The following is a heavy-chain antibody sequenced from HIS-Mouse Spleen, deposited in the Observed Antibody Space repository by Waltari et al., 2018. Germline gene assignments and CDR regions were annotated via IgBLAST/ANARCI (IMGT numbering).Heavy chain of an antibody. Sequence: QLQLQESGPGLVKPSATLSLTCTVSAGPISSRSYYWGWIRQPPGKGLAWIGSIYYSGSTYYNPSLKSRVTISVDTSKNQFSLKLSSVTAADTAVYYCAREIPYSSSWYDWYFDLWGRGTLVTVSS. CDR2: IYYSGST. J-gene: IGHJ2*01. V-gene: IGHV4-39*07. D-gene: IGHD6-13*01. CDR3: AREIPYSSSWYDWYFDL. CDR1: AGPISSRSYY.